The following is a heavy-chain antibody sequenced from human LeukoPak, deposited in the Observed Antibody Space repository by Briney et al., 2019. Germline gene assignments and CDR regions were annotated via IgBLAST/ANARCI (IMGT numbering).Heavy chain of an antibody. J-gene: IGHJ4*02. CDR1: GFTFSSYW. CDR3: ARGYYYDSSGHDY. D-gene: IGHD3-22*01. CDR2: IKQDGSEK. Sequence: GGSLRLSCAASGFTFSSYWMSWVRQAPGKGLEWVANIKQDGSEKYYVDSVKGRFTISRDNAKNSLYLQMNSLRAEDTAVYYCARGYYYDSSGHDYWGQGTLVTVSS. V-gene: IGHV3-7*01.